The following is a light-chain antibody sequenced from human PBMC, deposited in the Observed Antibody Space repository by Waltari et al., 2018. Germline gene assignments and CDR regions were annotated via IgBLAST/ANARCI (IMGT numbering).Light chain of an antibody. CDR3: QQSYTLPYT. CDR2: DTS. CDR1: QTIYNS. J-gene: IGKJ2*01. Sequence: DIQMTQSPSPLSASVGDRVTITCRASQTIYNSLNWYQHKPGKAPKLLISDTSTLQSGVPCRFRGRGSGTEFTLTISRLQPEDFGTYYCQQSYTLPYTFGQGTKLDI. V-gene: IGKV1-39*01.